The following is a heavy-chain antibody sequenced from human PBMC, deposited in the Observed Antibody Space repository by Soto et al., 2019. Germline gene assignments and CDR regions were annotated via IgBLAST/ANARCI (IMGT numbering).Heavy chain of an antibody. J-gene: IGHJ4*02. V-gene: IGHV3-23*01. CDR1: GFTFSTFD. D-gene: IGHD2-15*01. CDR3: AKKASVAQPAHYFDY. Sequence: GGSLRLSCAASGFTFSTFDMNWVRQAPGKGLEWVSAISHSGVNTYNADSVRGRFTISRDNSKNTLYLQMNSLRAEDTAVYHCAKKASVAQPAHYFDYWGQGT. CDR2: ISHSGVNT.